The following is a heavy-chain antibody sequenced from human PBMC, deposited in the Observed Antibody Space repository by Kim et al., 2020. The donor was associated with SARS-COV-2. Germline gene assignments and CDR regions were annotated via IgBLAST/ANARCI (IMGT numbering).Heavy chain of an antibody. V-gene: IGHV3-21*01. J-gene: IGHJ5*02. CDR1: GFTFSSYS. D-gene: IGHD6-13*01. CDR2: ISSSSSYI. CDR3: ARGKAAAGTGLFDP. Sequence: GVSLRLSCAASGFTFSSYSMNWVRQAPGKGLEWVSSISSSSSYIYYADSVKGRFTISRDTAKTSLNLHMNSLRAEDTALYYFARGKAAAGTGLFDPWGQG.